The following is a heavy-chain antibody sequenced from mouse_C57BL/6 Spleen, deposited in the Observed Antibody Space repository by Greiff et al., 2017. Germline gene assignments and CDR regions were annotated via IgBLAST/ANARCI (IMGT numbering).Heavy chain of an antibody. CDR3: ARDRGTTVVATKYFDV. Sequence: EVQLQESGPGLVKPSQSLSLTCSVTGYSITSGYYWNWIRQFPGNNLEWMGYISYDGSNNYNPSLKNRISITRDTSKNQFFLKLNSVTTEDTATYYCARDRGTTVVATKYFDVRGTGTTVTVSS. D-gene: IGHD1-1*01. J-gene: IGHJ1*03. CDR1: GYSITSGYY. CDR2: ISYDGSN. V-gene: IGHV3-6*01.